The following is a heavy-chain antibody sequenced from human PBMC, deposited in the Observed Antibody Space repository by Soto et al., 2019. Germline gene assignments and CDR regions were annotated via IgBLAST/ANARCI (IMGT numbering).Heavy chain of an antibody. CDR2: INPNSGGP. J-gene: IGHJ6*01. V-gene: IGHV1-2*02. CDR3: ERVINYDFWSGYALYGIDV. D-gene: IGHD3-3*01. Sequence: QVQLGQSGAEVKKPGASVKISCKASGYTCTGYYMHWVRQAPGQGLEWMGWINPNSGGPNYAQKFQDRVTMTRDTSISTDYMERRRLRSDDTAVYYCERVINYDFWSGYALYGIDVLGQGTTVTVSS. CDR1: GYTCTGYY.